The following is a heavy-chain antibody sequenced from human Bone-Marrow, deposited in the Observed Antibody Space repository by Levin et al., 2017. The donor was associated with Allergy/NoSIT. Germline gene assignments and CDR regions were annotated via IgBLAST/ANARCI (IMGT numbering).Heavy chain of an antibody. CDR1: GGSFSGYY. V-gene: IGHV4-34*01. D-gene: IGHD3-22*01. J-gene: IGHJ4*02. CDR2: INHSGST. Sequence: SETLSLTCAVYGGSFSGYYWSWIRQPPGKGLEWIGEINHSGSTNYNPSLKSRVTISVDTSKNQFSLKLSSVTAADTAVYYCARGRSYYYDSSGYYLKPSPFDYWGQGTLVTVSS. CDR3: ARGRSYYYDSSGYYLKPSPFDY.